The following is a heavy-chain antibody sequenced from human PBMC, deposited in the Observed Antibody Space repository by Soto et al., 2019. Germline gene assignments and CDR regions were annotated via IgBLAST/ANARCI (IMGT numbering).Heavy chain of an antibody. Sequence: PSETLSLTCTVSGGSISSYYWSWIRQPPGKGLEWIGYIYYSGSTNYNPSLKSRVTISVDTSKNQFSLKLSSVTAADAAVYYCARHQDGIAVAGRDFDIWGQGTMVTVS. CDR1: GGSISSYY. V-gene: IGHV4-59*01. D-gene: IGHD6-19*01. J-gene: IGHJ3*02. CDR2: IYYSGST. CDR3: ARHQDGIAVAGRDFDI.